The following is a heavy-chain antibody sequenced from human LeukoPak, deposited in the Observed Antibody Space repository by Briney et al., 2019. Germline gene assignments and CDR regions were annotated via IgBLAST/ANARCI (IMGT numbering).Heavy chain of an antibody. CDR2: IYTSGST. CDR3: ARGDYGATISPYYYYYMDV. J-gene: IGHJ6*03. V-gene: IGHV4-4*07. D-gene: IGHD4-17*01. Sequence: SETLSLTCTVSGGSISSYYWSWIRQPAGKGLEWIGRIYTSGSTNYNPSLKSRVTMSVDTSKNQFSLKLSSVTAADTAVYYCARGDYGATISPYYYYYMDVWGKGTTVTVSS. CDR1: GGSISSYY.